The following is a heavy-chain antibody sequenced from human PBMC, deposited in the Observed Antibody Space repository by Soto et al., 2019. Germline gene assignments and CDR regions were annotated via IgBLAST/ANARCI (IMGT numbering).Heavy chain of an antibody. CDR2: INAGNGNT. CDR1: GYTFTSYA. CDR3: ARVRYYYDSSGLEPFDY. Sequence: QVQLVQSGAEVKKPGASVKVSCKASGYTFTSYAMHWVRQAPGQRLEWMGWINAGNGNTKYSQKFQGRVTITSDTSASTAYMELSSLRSEDTAVYYCARVRYYYDSSGLEPFDYWGQGTLVTVSS. D-gene: IGHD3-22*01. V-gene: IGHV1-3*01. J-gene: IGHJ4*02.